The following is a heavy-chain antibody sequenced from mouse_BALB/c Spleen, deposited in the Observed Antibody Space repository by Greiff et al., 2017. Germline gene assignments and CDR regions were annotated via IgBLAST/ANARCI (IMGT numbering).Heavy chain of an antibody. V-gene: IGHV14-3*02. D-gene: IGHD2-1*01. CDR3: ARKGIYDGYVDY. J-gene: IGHJ2*01. Sequence: VQLQQSGAELVKPGASVKLSCTASGFNIKDTYMHWVKQRPEQGLEWIGRIDPANGNTKYDPKFQGKATITADTSSNTAYLQLSSLTSEDTAVYYCARKGIYDGYVDYWGQGTTLTVSS. CDR2: IDPANGNT. CDR1: GFNIKDTY.